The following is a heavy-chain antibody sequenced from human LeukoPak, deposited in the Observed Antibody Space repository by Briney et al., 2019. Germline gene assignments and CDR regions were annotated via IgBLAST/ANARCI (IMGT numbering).Heavy chain of an antibody. CDR2: ISYDGSIQ. V-gene: IGHV3-30*04. D-gene: IGHD2-15*01. CDR3: ASGYCYGGSCLPFDY. J-gene: IGHJ4*02. Sequence: GGSLRLSCAASGFTFSSYAMHWVRQAPGKGLEWVAVISYDGSIQKYADSVKGRFTISRDNSKDTLYLQMNSLRAEDTAVYYCASGYCYGGSCLPFDYWGQGTLVTVSS. CDR1: GFTFSSYA.